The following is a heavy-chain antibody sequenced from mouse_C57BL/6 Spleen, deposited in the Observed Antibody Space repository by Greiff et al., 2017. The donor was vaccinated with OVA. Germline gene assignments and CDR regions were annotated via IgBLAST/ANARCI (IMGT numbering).Heavy chain of an antibody. CDR3: ARGDYVLWYFGV. V-gene: IGHV1-72*01. J-gene: IGHJ1*03. D-gene: IGHD5-5*01. CDR1: GYTFTSYW. CDR2: IDPNSGGT. Sequence: VQLQQPGAELVKPGASVKLSCKASGYTFTSYWMHWVKQRPGRGLEWIGRIDPNSGGTKYNEKFKSKATLTVDKPASTAYMQLSSLTSEASAVYDCARGDYVLWYFGVWGTGATVTVSS.